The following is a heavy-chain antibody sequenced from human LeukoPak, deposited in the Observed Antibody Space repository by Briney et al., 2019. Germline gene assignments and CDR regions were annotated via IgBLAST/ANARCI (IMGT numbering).Heavy chain of an antibody. CDR3: ARTYYDFWSGYYHYFDY. J-gene: IGHJ4*02. Sequence: GGSLRLSCAASGFTLSSYWMSWVRQAPGKGLEWVANIKQDGSEKYYVDSVKGRFTISRDNAKNSLYLQMNSLRAEDTAVYYCARTYYDFWSGYYHYFDYWGQGTLVTVSS. CDR1: GFTLSSYW. V-gene: IGHV3-7*03. D-gene: IGHD3-3*01. CDR2: IKQDGSEK.